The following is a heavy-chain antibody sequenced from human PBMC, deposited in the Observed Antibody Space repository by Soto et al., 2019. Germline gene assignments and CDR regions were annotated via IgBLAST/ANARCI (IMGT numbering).Heavy chain of an antibody. CDR3: SRGTYYPQSSGLHADY. CDR2: ISSDGHHQ. V-gene: IGHV3-30*03. D-gene: IGHD3-22*01. J-gene: IGHJ4*02. CDR1: GFSFNDYA. Sequence: PGGSLRLSCATSGFSFNDYAMYWVRQAPGQGLEWVAIISSDGHHQFYLDNLRGRFTVSRDNSKNTLYSQMNSLRPEDTAVYYCSRGTYYPQSSGLHADYWGPGTVVTVSS.